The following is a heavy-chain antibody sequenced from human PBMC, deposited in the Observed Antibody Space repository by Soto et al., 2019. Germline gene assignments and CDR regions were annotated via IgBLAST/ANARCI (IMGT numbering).Heavy chain of an antibody. Sequence: SETLSLTCTVSGGSVGSTSYYWGWIRQPPGKGLEWIGNIYYSGNTYYSPSLKSRVSISVDTSKNQFSLKLSSVTAADTAVYYCARIAVAGRMSYYYGMDVWGQGTTVTVSS. D-gene: IGHD6-19*01. CDR1: GGSVGSTSYY. CDR2: IYYSGNT. CDR3: ARIAVAGRMSYYYGMDV. J-gene: IGHJ6*02. V-gene: IGHV4-39*01.